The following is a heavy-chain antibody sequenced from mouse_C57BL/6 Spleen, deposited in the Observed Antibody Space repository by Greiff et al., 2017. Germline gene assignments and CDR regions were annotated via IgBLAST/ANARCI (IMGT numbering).Heavy chain of an antibody. CDR2: IDPANGNT. D-gene: IGHD1-1*01. V-gene: IGHV14-3*01. Sequence: EVQLQQSVAELVRPGASVKLSCTASGFNIKNTYMHWVKQRPEQGLEWIGRIDPANGNTKYAPKFQGKATITADTSSNTAYLQLSSLTSEDTAIYYCASPLYYGSSYTWFAYWGQGTLVTVSA. CDR3: ASPLYYGSSYTWFAY. CDR1: GFNIKNTY. J-gene: IGHJ3*01.